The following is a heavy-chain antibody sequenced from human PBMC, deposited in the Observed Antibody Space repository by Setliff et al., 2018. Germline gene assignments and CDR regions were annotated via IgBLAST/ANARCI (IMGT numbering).Heavy chain of an antibody. V-gene: IGHV3-7*03. Sequence: GGSLRLSCAGSGFTFNTYWMTWVRQAPGKGLEWVASITHDGSKTYILDSVKGRFTISRDNTKNSLYLQMNSLRAEDTAVYYCVKDRYCSDASCSPDYFDYWGQGTLVTVSS. J-gene: IGHJ4*02. CDR1: GFTFNTYW. CDR3: VKDRYCSDASCSPDYFDY. D-gene: IGHD2-15*01. CDR2: ITHDGSKT.